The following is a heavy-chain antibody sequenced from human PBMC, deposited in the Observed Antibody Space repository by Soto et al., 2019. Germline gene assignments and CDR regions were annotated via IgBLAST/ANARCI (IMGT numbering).Heavy chain of an antibody. J-gene: IGHJ5*02. CDR2: IKEDGSEK. Sequence: GSLRLSCAASGFTFSTSWMSWVRQAPGKGLEWVANIKEDGSEKYYVDSVKGRFTISRDHAKNSLYLQMNSLGADDTAVYYCERADYYGDPGSSWGQGTLVTVSS. D-gene: IGHD3-10*01. V-gene: IGHV3-7*01. CDR1: GFTFSTSW. CDR3: ERADYYGDPGSS.